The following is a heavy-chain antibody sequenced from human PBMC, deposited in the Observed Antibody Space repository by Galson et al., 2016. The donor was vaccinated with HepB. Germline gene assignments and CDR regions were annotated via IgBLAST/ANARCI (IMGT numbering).Heavy chain of an antibody. J-gene: IGHJ6*02. V-gene: IGHV1-3*01. CDR1: GYSFTSYV. Sequence: SVKVSCKASGYSFTSYVIHWVRQAPGQRLEWMGWINAGNGNTKYSQNLQGRVTITRDTSASIAYMELSGLKSEDTAVYYCAGGEVVRRWNYQYYGMDVWGQGTTVIVSS. CDR3: AGGEVVRRWNYQYYGMDV. D-gene: IGHD3-16*01. CDR2: INAGNGNT.